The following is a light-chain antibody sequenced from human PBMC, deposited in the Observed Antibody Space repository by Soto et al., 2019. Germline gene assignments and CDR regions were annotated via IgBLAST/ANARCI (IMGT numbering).Light chain of an antibody. CDR1: SDYTNYK. V-gene: IGLV9-49*01. Sequence: QLVRTQPPSASASLVASVTLTCILSSDYTNYKVDWYQQRPGKGPRFVMRGGSDGIVGPRGDGIPNRFSVLSSGLKRYLTLQNTQEEDESDSYCGEDDGRGSHFVYFSGRGXKVTV. J-gene: IGLJ1*01. CDR3: GEDDGRGSHFVYF. CDR2: GGSDGIVG.